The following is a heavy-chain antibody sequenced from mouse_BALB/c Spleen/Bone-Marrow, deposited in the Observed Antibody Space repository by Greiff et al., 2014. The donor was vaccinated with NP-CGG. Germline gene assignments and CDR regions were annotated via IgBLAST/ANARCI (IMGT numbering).Heavy chain of an antibody. CDR2: IYPGDGDT. Sequence: VQLQQSGVELFRCGSSVKISCKASGYAFSSYWMNWVKQRPGQGLEWIGQIYPGDGDTNYNGKFKGKATLTADKSSSTAYMQLSSLTSEDSAVYFCARGVPMDYWGQGTSVTVSS. J-gene: IGHJ4*01. CDR1: GYAFSSYW. CDR3: ARGVPMDY. V-gene: IGHV1-80*01.